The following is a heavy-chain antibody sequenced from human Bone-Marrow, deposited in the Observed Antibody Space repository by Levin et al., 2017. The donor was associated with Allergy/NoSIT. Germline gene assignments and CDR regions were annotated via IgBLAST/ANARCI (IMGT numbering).Heavy chain of an antibody. CDR1: GGSFSGHY. D-gene: IGHD4-17*01. CDR3: ARRLRGGPFDY. Sequence: SETLSLTCAVYGGSFSGHYWSWIRQPPGKGLEWIGEIIHSEDPNYLPSQYHPSLKSRVTISVNMSKQQFSRRLSALTGADTSVYYCARRLRGGPFDYWGQGTLVTVSS. J-gene: IGHJ4*02. V-gene: IGHV4-34*12. CDR2: IIHSEDP.